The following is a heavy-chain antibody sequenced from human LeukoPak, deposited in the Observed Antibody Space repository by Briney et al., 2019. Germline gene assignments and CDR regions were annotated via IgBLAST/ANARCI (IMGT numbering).Heavy chain of an antibody. CDR3: AKDRSSGWYRAGAFDI. CDR1: GFTFDDYT. CDR2: ISWNSGSI. J-gene: IGHJ3*02. D-gene: IGHD6-19*01. V-gene: IGHV3-9*01. Sequence: GGSLRLSCAASGFTFDDYTMHWVRHAPGKGLEWVSGISWNSGSIGYADSVKGRFTISRDNAKNSLYLQMNSLRAEDTALYYCAKDRSSGWYRAGAFDIWGQGTMVTVSS.